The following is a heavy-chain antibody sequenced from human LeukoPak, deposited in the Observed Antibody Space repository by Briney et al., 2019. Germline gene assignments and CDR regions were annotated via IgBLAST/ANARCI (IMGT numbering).Heavy chain of an antibody. CDR1: VGSISSGNW. D-gene: IGHD2-2*02. Sequence: SETLSLTCAVSVGSISSGNWWSWVRQSPGKGLEWIGEDYHNGIPNYNPSLKIRVTISADTFKDYFSLKLPSVTAADTAVYYCATAPILRGEAGEQYKYGMDVWGQGTTVIVSS. CDR2: DYHNGIP. V-gene: IGHV4-4*02. J-gene: IGHJ6*02. CDR3: ATAPILRGEAGEQYKYGMDV.